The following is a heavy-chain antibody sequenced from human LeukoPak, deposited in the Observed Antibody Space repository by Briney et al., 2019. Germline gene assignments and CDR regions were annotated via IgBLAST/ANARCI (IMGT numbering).Heavy chain of an antibody. CDR1: GGTFSSYA. CDR2: IIPILGIA. CDR3: ARDNPPEATTEHPPYFGMDV. V-gene: IGHV1-69*04. D-gene: IGHD5-24*01. J-gene: IGHJ6*02. Sequence: WASVKVSCKASGGTFSSYAISWVRQAPGQGLEWMGRIIPILGIANYAQKFQGRVTITADKSTSTAYMELSSLRSEDTAVYYCARDNPPEATTEHPPYFGMDVWGQGTTVTASS.